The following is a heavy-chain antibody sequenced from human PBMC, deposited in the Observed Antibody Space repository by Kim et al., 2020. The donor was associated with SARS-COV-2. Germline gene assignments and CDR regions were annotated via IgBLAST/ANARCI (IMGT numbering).Heavy chain of an antibody. J-gene: IGHJ6*02. V-gene: IGHV3-23*01. CDR3: AKVNVSGDYGDYVGGGYYYYGMDV. Sequence: GGSLRLSCAASGFTFSSYAMSWVRQAPGKGLEWVSAISGSGGSTYYADSVKGRFTISRDNSKNTLYLQMNSLRAEDTAVYYCAKVNVSGDYGDYVGGGYYYYGMDVWGQGTTVTVSS. CDR2: ISGSGGST. CDR1: GFTFSSYA. D-gene: IGHD4-17*01.